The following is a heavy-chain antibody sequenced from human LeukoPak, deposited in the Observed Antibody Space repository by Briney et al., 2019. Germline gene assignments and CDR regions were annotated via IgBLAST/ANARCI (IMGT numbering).Heavy chain of an antibody. J-gene: IGHJ3*02. CDR2: INAGNGNT. V-gene: IGHV1-3*01. CDR3: ASLWRSYYYDSSGRAFDI. Sequence: GASVKVSCKASGYTFTSYAMHWVRQAPGQRLEWMGWINAGNGNTKYSQKFQGRVTITRDTSASTAYMELSSLRSEDTAVYYCASLWRSYYYDSSGRAFDIWGQGTMVTVSS. D-gene: IGHD3-22*01. CDR1: GYTFTSYA.